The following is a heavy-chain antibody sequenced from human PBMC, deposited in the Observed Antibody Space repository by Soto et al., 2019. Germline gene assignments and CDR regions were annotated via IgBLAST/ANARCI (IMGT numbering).Heavy chain of an antibody. Sequence: SVKVCCKASGFTFTSSAVQWVRQARGQRLEWIGWIVVGSGNTNYAQKFQERVTITRDMSTSTAYMELSSLRSEDTAVYYCAAGGYSYGSGEYYYGMDDWGQGTTVTVSS. V-gene: IGHV1-58*01. CDR2: IVVGSGNT. CDR1: GFTFTSSA. D-gene: IGHD5-18*01. CDR3: AAGGYSYGSGEYYYGMDD. J-gene: IGHJ6*02.